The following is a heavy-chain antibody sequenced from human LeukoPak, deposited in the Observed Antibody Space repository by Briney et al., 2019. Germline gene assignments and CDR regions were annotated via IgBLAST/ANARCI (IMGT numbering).Heavy chain of an antibody. V-gene: IGHV3-21*06. D-gene: IGHD3-16*01. J-gene: IGHJ5*02. CDR2: ISFGGDHI. Sequence: GGSLRLSCAASGFTFSNYWMSWVRRAPGKGLEWVSSISFGGDHIKYADSVKGRFTISRDDDKNSVYLQMNSVRAEDTAVYFCARARIQKLYLGAWFDPWGQGTLVTVSS. CDR1: GFTFSNYW. CDR3: ARARIQKLYLGAWFDP.